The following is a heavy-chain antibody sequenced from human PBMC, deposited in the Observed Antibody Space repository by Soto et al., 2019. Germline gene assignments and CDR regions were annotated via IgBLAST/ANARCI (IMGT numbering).Heavy chain of an antibody. CDR2: MTSDSNTI. J-gene: IGHJ3*01. D-gene: IGHD3-10*01. CDR3: TRGVSYGFDF. CDR1: GFTFSIYS. Sequence: GGSLRLSCAASGFTFSIYSMNWVRQAPGKGLEWVSYMTSDSNTIHYADSIKGRFTISRDNAKNSLYLQMNSLRAEDTAVYYCTRGVSYGFDFWGQGTMVTVSS. V-gene: IGHV3-48*01.